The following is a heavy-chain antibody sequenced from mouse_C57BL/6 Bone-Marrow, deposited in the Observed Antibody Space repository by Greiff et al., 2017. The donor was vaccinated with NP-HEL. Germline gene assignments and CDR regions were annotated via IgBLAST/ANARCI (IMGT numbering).Heavy chain of an antibody. CDR2: IDPENGDT. D-gene: IGHD2-1*01. CDR3: TTLGNSDARDY. Sequence: EVQLQQSGAELVRPGASVKLSCTASGFNIKDDYMHRVKQRPEQGLEWIGWIDPENGDTEYASKFQGKATLTADTSSNTAYLQLSSLTSEDTAGYYCTTLGNSDARDYWGQGTSVTVSS. J-gene: IGHJ4*01. CDR1: GFNIKDDY. V-gene: IGHV14-4*01.